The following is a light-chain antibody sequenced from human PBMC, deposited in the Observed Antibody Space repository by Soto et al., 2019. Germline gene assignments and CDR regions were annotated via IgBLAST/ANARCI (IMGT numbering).Light chain of an antibody. J-gene: IGKJ5*01. CDR2: DAS. CDR1: QSVSSY. V-gene: IGKV3-11*01. Sequence: ETVMTQSPATLSLSPWGRGTVSCRSSQSVSSYLAWYQQKPGQAPRLLIYDASNRATGIPARFSGSGSGTDFTLTITSLEPEDFAVYYCQQRSNWPPITFGQGTRLEIK. CDR3: QQRSNWPPIT.